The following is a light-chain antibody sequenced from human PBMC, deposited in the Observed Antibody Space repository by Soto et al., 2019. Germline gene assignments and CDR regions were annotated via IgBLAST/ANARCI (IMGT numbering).Light chain of an antibody. CDR3: SSYAGSSTWV. CDR1: SSDVGGYNY. Sequence: QSAPTQPPSASGSPGQSATISCTGTSSDVGGYNYVSWYQQYPGKAPKLMIYEVSKRPSGVPDRFSGSKSGNTASLTVSGLQAEDAADYYCSSYAGSSTWVFGGGTKVTVL. CDR2: EVS. V-gene: IGLV2-8*01. J-gene: IGLJ3*02.